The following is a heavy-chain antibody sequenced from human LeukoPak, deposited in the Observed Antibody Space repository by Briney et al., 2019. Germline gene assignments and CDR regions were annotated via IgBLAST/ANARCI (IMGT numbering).Heavy chain of an antibody. D-gene: IGHD5-18*01. CDR1: VGTFSSYA. CDR3: ARGRDTAMVFDY. Sequence: ASVKVSCKASVGTFSSYAISWVRQAPGQGLEWMGGIIPIFGTANYAQKFQGRVTITADKSTSTAYMELSSLRSEDTAVYYCARGRDTAMVFDYWGQGTLVTVSS. J-gene: IGHJ4*02. V-gene: IGHV1-69*06. CDR2: IIPIFGTA.